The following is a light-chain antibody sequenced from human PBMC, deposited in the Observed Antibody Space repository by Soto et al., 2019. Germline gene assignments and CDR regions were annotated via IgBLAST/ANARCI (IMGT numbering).Light chain of an antibody. J-gene: IGLJ3*02. CDR3: NSDGAG. CDR1: SNDVGGHNY. Sequence: QSVLTQPRSVSGSPGQSVAISCTGTSNDVGGHNYVSWYQQHPGKGPKLIIYDVSKRPSGVPDRFSGSKSGNTASLTISGLRAEDEADYYCNSDGAGFGGGTKLTVL. CDR2: DVS. V-gene: IGLV2-11*01.